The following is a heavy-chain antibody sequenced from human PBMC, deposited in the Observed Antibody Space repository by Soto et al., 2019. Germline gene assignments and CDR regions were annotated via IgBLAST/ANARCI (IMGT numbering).Heavy chain of an antibody. CDR3: AREGAAAGTGGSFDC. CDR1: GFTFSSYW. Sequence: EVQLVESGEGLVQPGGSLRLSCAASGFTFSSYWMHWVRQAPGKGLVWVSRINSDGSSTTYADSVKGRFTISRDNAKNTLFLQMSSLRAEDTAVYYCAREGAAAGTGGSFDCWGHGTLVTVSS. J-gene: IGHJ4*01. V-gene: IGHV3-74*01. CDR2: INSDGSST. D-gene: IGHD6-13*01.